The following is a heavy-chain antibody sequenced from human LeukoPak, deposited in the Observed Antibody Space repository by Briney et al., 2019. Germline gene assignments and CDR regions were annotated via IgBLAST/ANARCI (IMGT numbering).Heavy chain of an antibody. V-gene: IGHV4-61*02. J-gene: IGHJ4*02. CDR2: IYTSGST. CDR3: AKEDYYGSGNYY. D-gene: IGHD3-10*01. Sequence: PSETLSLTCTVSGGSISSGSYYWSWIRQPAGKGLEWIGRIYTSGSTNYNPSLKSRVTISVGTSKNQFSLKLSSVTAADTAVYYCAKEDYYGSGNYYWGQGTLITVSS. CDR1: GGSISSGSYY.